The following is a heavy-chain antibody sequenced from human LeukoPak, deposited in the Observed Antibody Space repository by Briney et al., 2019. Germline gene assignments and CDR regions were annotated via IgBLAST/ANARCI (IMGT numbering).Heavy chain of an antibody. CDR2: INPNSGGT. CDR3: ARVSCTNGVCHYRDFDY. Sequence: ASVKVSCKASGYTFTGYYMHWVRQAPGQGLEWMGRINPNSGGTNYAQKFQGGVIMTRDTSISTAYMELSRLRSDDTAVYYCARVSCTNGVCHYRDFDYWGQGTLVTVSS. CDR1: GYTFTGYY. D-gene: IGHD2-8*01. V-gene: IGHV1-2*06. J-gene: IGHJ4*02.